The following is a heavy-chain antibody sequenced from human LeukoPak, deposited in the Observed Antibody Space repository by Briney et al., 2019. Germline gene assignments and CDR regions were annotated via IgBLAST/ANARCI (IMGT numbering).Heavy chain of an antibody. J-gene: IGHJ3*02. CDR2: MYYTGTT. CDR3: ARPLLENSDDAFHI. CDR1: GGSISRTSYY. Sequence: PSETLSLTCTVSGGSISRTSYYWAWIRQPPGKGLEWIGSMYYTGTTYYSPSLKSRVTISVDKSKNQFSLKLNSVTAADTAVYYCARPLLENSDDAFHIWGQGTMVTVSS. D-gene: IGHD4-23*01. V-gene: IGHV4-39*01.